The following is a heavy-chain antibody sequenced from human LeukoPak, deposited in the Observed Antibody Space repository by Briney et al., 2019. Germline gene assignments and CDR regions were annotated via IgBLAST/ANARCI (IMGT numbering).Heavy chain of an antibody. CDR2: IKQDGSEK. V-gene: IGHV3-7*01. CDR3: ARVCSNTAMVNYYYYGMDV. Sequence: GGSLRLSCAASGSTFSGYPIHWVRQAPGKGLEWVANIKQDGSEKYYVDSVKGRFTISRDNAKNSLYLQMNSLRAEDTAVYYCARVCSNTAMVNYYYYGMDVWGQGTTVTVSS. J-gene: IGHJ6*02. CDR1: GSTFSGYP. D-gene: IGHD5-18*01.